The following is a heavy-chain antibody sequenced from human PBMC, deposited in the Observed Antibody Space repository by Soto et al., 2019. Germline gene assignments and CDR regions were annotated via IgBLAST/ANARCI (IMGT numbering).Heavy chain of an antibody. CDR3: ARAFYFDWSQQTPTDYYYYYMDV. D-gene: IGHD3-9*01. Sequence: ASVKVSCKASGYTFTSYAMHWVRQAPGQRLEWMGWINAGNGNTKYSQKFQGRVTITRDTSASTAYMELSSLRSEDTAVYYCARAFYFDWSQQTPTDYYYYYMDVWGKGTTVTVSS. V-gene: IGHV1-3*01. J-gene: IGHJ6*03. CDR2: INAGNGNT. CDR1: GYTFTSYA.